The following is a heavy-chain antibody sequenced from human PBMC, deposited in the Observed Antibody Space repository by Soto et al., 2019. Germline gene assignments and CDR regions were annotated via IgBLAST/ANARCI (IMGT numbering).Heavy chain of an antibody. CDR3: ATGQKAMENCFDY. J-gene: IGHJ4*02. CDR2: IWYDGSNE. D-gene: IGHD5-18*01. Sequence: QVQLVESGGGVVQPGRSLRLSCAASGFSFSSYGMHWVRQAPGKGLEWVAVIWYDGSNEYYADSVKGRFSISRDNSKNTLFLQMSRLKVEDTALYYCATGQKAMENCFDYCGQGTLVTVSP. V-gene: IGHV3-33*01. CDR1: GFSFSSYG.